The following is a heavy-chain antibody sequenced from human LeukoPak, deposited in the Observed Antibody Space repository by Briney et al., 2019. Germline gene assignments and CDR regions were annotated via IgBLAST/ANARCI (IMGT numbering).Heavy chain of an antibody. V-gene: IGHV4-61*02. CDR1: GGSISSGSYY. D-gene: IGHD3-10*01. CDR3: ARVGRPMVYYYYMDV. Sequence: SETLSLTCTVSGGSISSGSYYWTWIRQPAGKGLEWIGRMYTSGSANYNPSLKSRVTISVDTSKNQFSLKLTSVTAADTAVYYCARVGRPMVYYYYMDVWGKGTTVTVSS. J-gene: IGHJ6*03. CDR2: MYTSGSA.